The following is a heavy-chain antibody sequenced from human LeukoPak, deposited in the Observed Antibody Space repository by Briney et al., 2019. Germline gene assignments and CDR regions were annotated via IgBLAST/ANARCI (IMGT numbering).Heavy chain of an antibody. CDR3: ATPWSY. Sequence: AGGSLRLSCAASGLTLSSYWMHWVRQRPDKGLVWVSYISPDGTVTRYADSVKGRFTISRDNARNTLDLQMNSLRVEDTGVYYCATPWSYWGQGTLVTVSS. J-gene: IGHJ4*02. D-gene: IGHD3-3*01. CDR1: GLTLSSYW. V-gene: IGHV3-74*01. CDR2: ISPDGTVT.